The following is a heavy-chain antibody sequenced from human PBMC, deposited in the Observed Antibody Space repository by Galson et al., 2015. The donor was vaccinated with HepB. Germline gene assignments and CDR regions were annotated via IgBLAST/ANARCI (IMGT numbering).Heavy chain of an antibody. J-gene: IGHJ4*02. D-gene: IGHD6-13*01. V-gene: IGHV3-74*01. CDR3: ARDEHSTNWRFFGVLGTLSFDY. Sequence: SLRLSCAASGFTFSSYWMHWVRQAPEKGLVWVSRINSDGSSTIYADSVKGRFTISRDNAKNTLYLKMNCLRAEDTAIYYCARDEHSTNWRFFGVLGTLSFDYRDQGTLVTVSS. CDR1: GFTFSSYW. CDR2: INSDGSST.